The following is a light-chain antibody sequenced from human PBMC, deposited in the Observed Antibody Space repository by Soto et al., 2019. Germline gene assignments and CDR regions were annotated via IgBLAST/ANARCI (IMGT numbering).Light chain of an antibody. CDR3: QQANSFPFP. CDR1: QDIHTW. CDR2: GAS. V-gene: IGKV1-12*01. J-gene: IGKJ3*01. Sequence: DMQMTQSPSSVSASLGDRVTITCRASQDIHTWLAWYQQKPGQAPKLLIYGASHLQSGVPSRFSGSGSGTDFTLTISSLQSEDFATYYCQQANSFPFPFGPGTKVDV.